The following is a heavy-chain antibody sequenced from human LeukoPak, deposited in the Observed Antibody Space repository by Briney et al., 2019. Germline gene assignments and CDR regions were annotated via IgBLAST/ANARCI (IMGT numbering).Heavy chain of an antibody. Sequence: SETLSLTCAVSGYSISSGYYWGWIRQPPGKGVEWIGSIYHSGSTYYNPSLKSRVTISVDTSKNQFSLKLSSVTAADTAVYYCARQTIDCSSTSCYPNWFDPWGQGTLVTVSS. D-gene: IGHD2-2*01. V-gene: IGHV4-38-2*01. CDR1: GYSISSGYY. J-gene: IGHJ5*02. CDR3: ARQTIDCSSTSCYPNWFDP. CDR2: IYHSGST.